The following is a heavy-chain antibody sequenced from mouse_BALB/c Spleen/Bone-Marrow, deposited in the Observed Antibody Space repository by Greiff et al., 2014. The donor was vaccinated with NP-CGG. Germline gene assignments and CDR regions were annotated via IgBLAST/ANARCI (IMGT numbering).Heavy chain of an antibody. CDR3: ARGDWDEAMDY. CDR2: INSGGSYT. Sequence: EVQLVESGGGLVKPGGSLKLSCAASGFTFSSYAMSWVRQTPEKRLERVATINSGGSYTYYPDSVKGRFTISRDNAKNTLYLQMSSLRSEDTAMYYCARGDWDEAMDYWGQGTSVTVST. J-gene: IGHJ4*01. D-gene: IGHD4-1*01. V-gene: IGHV5-9-3*01. CDR1: GFTFSSYA.